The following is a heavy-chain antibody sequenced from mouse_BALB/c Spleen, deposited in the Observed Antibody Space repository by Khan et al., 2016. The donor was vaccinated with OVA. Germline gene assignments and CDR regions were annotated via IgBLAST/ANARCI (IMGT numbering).Heavy chain of an antibody. V-gene: IGHV1-76*01. J-gene: IGHJ2*01. CDR1: GYTFTSYW. D-gene: IGHD3-2*02. Sequence: QVQLKESGPELVRPAASVKLSCTVSGYTFTSYWIYWVKQRSGQNLEWIARINPGTNITYYIEKLKDKATLTADKSSSTAFMQLSSLKTEDSAVYFCAREEALYYFDYWGQGTTLTVSS. CDR3: AREEALYYFDY. CDR2: INPGTNIT.